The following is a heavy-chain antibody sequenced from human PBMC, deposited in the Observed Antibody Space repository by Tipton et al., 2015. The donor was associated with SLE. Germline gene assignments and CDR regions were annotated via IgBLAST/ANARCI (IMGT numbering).Heavy chain of an antibody. CDR2: IYTSGST. D-gene: IGHD6-19*01. V-gene: IGHV4-4*07. Sequence: TLSLTCPVSGGSISNYYWSWIRQPAGKGLEWIGRIYTSGSTNYNPSLKSRVTMSVDTSKNQFSLKLSPVTAADTAVYYCARDHPVAGPFDYWGQGTLVTVSS. J-gene: IGHJ4*02. CDR3: ARDHPVAGPFDY. CDR1: GGSISNYY.